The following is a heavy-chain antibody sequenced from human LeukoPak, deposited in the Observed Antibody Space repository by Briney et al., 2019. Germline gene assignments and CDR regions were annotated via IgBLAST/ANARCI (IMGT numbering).Heavy chain of an antibody. CDR3: AKEGKYSNYFDY. Sequence: GGSLRLSCAASGFTFSDAWMSWVRQAPGKGPEWVSSISSSSSYIYHADSVKGRFTISRDNSENTLYLQMNSLRPEDTAVYYCAKEGKYSNYFDYWGQGALVTVSS. J-gene: IGHJ4*02. CDR1: GFTFSDAW. D-gene: IGHD4-11*01. CDR2: ISSSSSYI. V-gene: IGHV3-21*01.